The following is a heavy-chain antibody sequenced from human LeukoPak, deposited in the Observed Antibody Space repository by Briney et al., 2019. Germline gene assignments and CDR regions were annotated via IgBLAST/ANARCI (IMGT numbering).Heavy chain of an antibody. CDR3: ARDFPYGSGTYFAFDI. Sequence: SETLSLTCAVYGGSFSGYYWSWIRQPPGKGLEWIGEINHSGSTNYNPSLKSRVTISVDTSKNQFSLKLSSVTAADTAVYYCARDFPYGSGTYFAFDIWGQGTMVTVSS. CDR2: INHSGST. V-gene: IGHV4-34*01. D-gene: IGHD3-10*01. J-gene: IGHJ3*02. CDR1: GGSFSGYY.